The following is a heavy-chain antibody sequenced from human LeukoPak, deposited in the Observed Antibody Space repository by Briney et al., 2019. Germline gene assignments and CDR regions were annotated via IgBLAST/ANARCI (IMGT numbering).Heavy chain of an antibody. CDR3: ARHTGSGYELL. J-gene: IGHJ4*02. CDR1: GGSISSYY. V-gene: IGHV4-59*08. D-gene: IGHD5-12*01. Sequence: SETLSLTCTVSGGSISSYYWSWIRQPAGKGLEWIGEIYHSGSTNYNPSLKSRVTISVDKSKNQFSLKLSSVTAADTAVYYCARHTGSGYELLWGQGTLVTVSS. CDR2: IYHSGST.